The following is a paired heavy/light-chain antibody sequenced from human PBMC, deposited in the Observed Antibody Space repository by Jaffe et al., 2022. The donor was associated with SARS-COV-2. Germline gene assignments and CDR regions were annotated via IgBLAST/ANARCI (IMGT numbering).Light chain of an antibody. CDR3: QQYNSY. CDR2: KAS. Sequence: DIQMTQSPSTLSASVGDRVTITCRASQSISSWLAWYQQKPGKAPKLLIYKASSLESGVPSRFSGSGSGTEFTLTISSLQPDDFATYYCQQYNSYFGQGTKLEIK. V-gene: IGKV1-5*03. J-gene: IGKJ2*01. CDR1: QSISSW.
Heavy chain of an antibody. Sequence: EVQLVESGGVVVQPGGSLRLSCAASGFTFDDYTMHWVRQAPGKGLEWVSLISWDGGSTYYADSVKGRFTISRDNSKNSLYLQMNSLRTEDTALYYCAKDIAPDYYDSSGYDYWGQGTLVTVSS. D-gene: IGHD3-22*01. CDR3: AKDIAPDYYDSSGYDY. J-gene: IGHJ4*02. CDR1: GFTFDDYT. CDR2: ISWDGGST. V-gene: IGHV3-43*01.